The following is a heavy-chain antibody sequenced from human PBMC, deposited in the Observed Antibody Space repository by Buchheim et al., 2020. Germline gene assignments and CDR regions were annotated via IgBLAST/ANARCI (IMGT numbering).Heavy chain of an antibody. D-gene: IGHD4-17*01. CDR3: AKGDYETDY. V-gene: IGHV3-23*01. CDR2: ISGSGGVT. Sequence: EVQLLESGGGLVQHGESLRLSCAASGFTFSTYAVTWVRQAPGKGLEWISIISGSGGVTDYADSVKGRFTISRDNSKNIMYLQMNSLRAEDTAVYYCAKGDYETDYWGQGTL. CDR1: GFTFSTYA. J-gene: IGHJ4*02.